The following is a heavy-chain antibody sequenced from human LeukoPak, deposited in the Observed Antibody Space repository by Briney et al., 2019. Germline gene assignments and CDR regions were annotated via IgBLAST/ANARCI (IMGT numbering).Heavy chain of an antibody. D-gene: IGHD1-26*01. CDR3: ARGRQGGYFDY. CDR1: GGSISSGDYY. J-gene: IGHJ4*02. Sequence: SETLSLTCTVSGGSISSGDYYWSWIRQPPGKGLEWIGYIYYSGSTNYNPSLKSRVTISVDTSKNQFSLKLSSVTAADTAVYYCARGRQGGYFDYWGQGTLVTVSS. CDR2: IYYSGST. V-gene: IGHV4-61*08.